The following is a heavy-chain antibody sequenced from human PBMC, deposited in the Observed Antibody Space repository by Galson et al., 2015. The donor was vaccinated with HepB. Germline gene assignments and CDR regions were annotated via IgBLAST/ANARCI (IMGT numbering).Heavy chain of an antibody. D-gene: IGHD6-19*01. Sequence: SLRLSCAASGFTFSDYYMSWIRQAPGKGLEWVSYISSSSSYTNYADSVKGRFTISRDNAKNSLYLQMNSLRAEDTAVYYCARDLFPGGWEYYYYYGMDVWGQGTTVTVSS. CDR3: ARDLFPGGWEYYYYYGMDV. CDR2: ISSSSSYT. V-gene: IGHV3-11*06. CDR1: GFTFSDYY. J-gene: IGHJ6*02.